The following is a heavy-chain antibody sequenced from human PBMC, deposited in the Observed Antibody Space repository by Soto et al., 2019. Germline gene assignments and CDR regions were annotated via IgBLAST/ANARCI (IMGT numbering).Heavy chain of an antibody. CDR3: ATTFDSSGYYNDYGMDI. CDR2: IYYSGGT. Sequence: PSETLSLTCAVSGAPINSISYYWGWVRQSPGKGLEWIGSIYYSGGTYYNPSLKIRVTISVDTAKNHVSLKLRSVTAADTAVYSCATTFDSSGYYNDYGMDIWGQGAAVTAP. CDR1: GAPINSISYY. J-gene: IGHJ6*02. V-gene: IGHV4-39*02. D-gene: IGHD3-22*01.